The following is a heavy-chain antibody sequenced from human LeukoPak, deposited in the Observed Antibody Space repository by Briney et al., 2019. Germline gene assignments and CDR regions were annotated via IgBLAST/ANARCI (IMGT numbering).Heavy chain of an antibody. V-gene: IGHV1-46*01. D-gene: IGHD3-10*01. Sequence: APVKVSCKASGYTFTSYYMHWVRQAPGQGLEWMGIINPSGGSTSYAQKFQGRVTMTRDMSTSTVYMELSSLRSEDTAVYYCARAGWDYYGSGSYFDYWGQGTLVTVSS. CDR1: GYTFTSYY. CDR2: INPSGGST. CDR3: ARAGWDYYGSGSYFDY. J-gene: IGHJ4*02.